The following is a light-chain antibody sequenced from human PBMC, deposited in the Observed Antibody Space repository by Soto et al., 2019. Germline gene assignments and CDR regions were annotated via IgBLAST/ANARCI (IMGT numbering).Light chain of an antibody. V-gene: IGKV1-33*01. CDR2: DAA. J-gene: IGKJ4*01. CDR3: QQYDNLPLT. CDR1: QDISNY. Sequence: DIQMTQSPSSLSASVGDRVTITCQASQDISNYLNWYQQKPGKAPKLLIYDAANLETGVPSRFSGSGSETDFTYTSSSLQPEDIATYDCQQYDNLPLTFGGGTKVEIK.